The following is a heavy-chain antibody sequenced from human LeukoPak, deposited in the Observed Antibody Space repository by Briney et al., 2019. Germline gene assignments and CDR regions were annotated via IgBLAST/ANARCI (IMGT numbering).Heavy chain of an antibody. CDR2: IYYRGST. CDR3: ARRGDSSSWYDYLLGSFDP. V-gene: IGHV4-59*12. J-gene: IGHJ5*02. Sequence: SETLSLTCTVSGGSISSYFWSWIRQPPGKGLEWIGYIYYRGSTNYNPSLKSRVTISVDKSKNQFSLKLSSVTAADTAVYYCARRGDSSSWYDYLLGSFDPWGQGTLVTVSS. CDR1: GGSISSYF. D-gene: IGHD6-13*01.